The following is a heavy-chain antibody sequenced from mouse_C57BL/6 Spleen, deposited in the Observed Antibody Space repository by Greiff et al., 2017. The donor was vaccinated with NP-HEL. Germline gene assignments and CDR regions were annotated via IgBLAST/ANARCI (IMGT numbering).Heavy chain of an antibody. CDR2: INPNNGGT. D-gene: IGHD3-1*01. CDR3: ASGHDPPDY. V-gene: IGHV1-22*01. CDR1: GYTFTDYN. Sequence: EVQLQQSGPELVKPGASVKMSCKASGYTFTDYNMHWVKQSHGKSLEWIGYINPNNGGTSYNQKFKGKATLTVNKSSSPAYMELRSLTSEDAAVYYCASGHDPPDYWGQGTTLTVSS. J-gene: IGHJ2*01.